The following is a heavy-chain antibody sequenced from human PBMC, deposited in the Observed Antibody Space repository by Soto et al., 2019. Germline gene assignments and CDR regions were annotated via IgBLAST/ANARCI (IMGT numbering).Heavy chain of an antibody. J-gene: IGHJ6*03. CDR1: GFTFSSYD. D-gene: IGHD2-8*01. V-gene: IGHV3-13*01. CDR3: ARGAAYGGDAVYANRRYYYYYMDV. CDR2: IGTAGDT. Sequence: PGGSLRLSCAASGFTFSSYDMHWVRQATGKGLEWVSAIGTAGDTCYPGSVKGRFTISRENAKNSLYLQMNSLRAGDTAVYYCARGAAYGGDAVYANRRYYYYYMDVWGKGTTVTVSS.